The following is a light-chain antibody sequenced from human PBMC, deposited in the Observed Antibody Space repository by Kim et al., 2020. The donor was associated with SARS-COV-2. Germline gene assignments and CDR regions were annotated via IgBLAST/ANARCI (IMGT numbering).Light chain of an antibody. CDR2: SNN. CDR1: STNIRGNT. Sequence: QSVLTQSPSASGTPGQRVAISCSGSSTNIRGNTVNWYQQLPGTAPKLLIYSNNQRPSGVPDRFSASKSGTSASLAISGLQSEDEADYYCAAWDDSLNGYVFGTGTKVTVL. CDR3: AAWDDSLNGYV. J-gene: IGLJ1*01. V-gene: IGLV1-44*01.